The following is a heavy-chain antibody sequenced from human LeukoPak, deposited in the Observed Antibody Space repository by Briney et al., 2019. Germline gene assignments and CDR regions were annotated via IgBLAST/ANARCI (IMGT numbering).Heavy chain of an antibody. V-gene: IGHV3-30*02. CDR3: AKLGCSSTSCYHI. J-gene: IGHJ3*02. CDR1: GFTFSSYG. Sequence: GGSLRLSCAASGFTFSSYGMHWFRQAPGKGLEWVAFIRYDGSNKYYADSVKGRFTISRDNSKNTPYLQMNSLRAEDTAVYYCAKLGCSSTSCYHIWGQGTMVTVSS. D-gene: IGHD2-2*01. CDR2: IRYDGSNK.